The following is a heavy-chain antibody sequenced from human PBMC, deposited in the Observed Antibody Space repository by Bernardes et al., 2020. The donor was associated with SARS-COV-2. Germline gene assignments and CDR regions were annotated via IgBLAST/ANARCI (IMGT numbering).Heavy chain of an antibody. D-gene: IGHD3-10*01. CDR2: ISGSGGST. CDR3: AKVGASDDFDI. V-gene: IGHV3-23*01. Sequence: GGSLRLSCAASGFTFSSYAMTWVRQAPGKGLEWVSGISGSGGSTDYADSVKGRFTVSRDNSKNTLYLQMNSLRAEDTAVYYCAKVGASDDFDIWGQGTMVTVSS. J-gene: IGHJ3*02. CDR1: GFTFSSYA.